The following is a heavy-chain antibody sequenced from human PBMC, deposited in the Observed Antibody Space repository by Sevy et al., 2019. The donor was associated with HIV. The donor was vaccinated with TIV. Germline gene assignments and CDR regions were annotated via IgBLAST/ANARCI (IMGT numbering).Heavy chain of an antibody. D-gene: IGHD3-22*01. V-gene: IGHV4-31*03. Sequence: SETLSLTCTVSGGSISSGGYYWSWIRQHPGKGLEWIGYIYYSGSTYYHPSLKSRVTISVDTSKNQFSLKLSSVTAADTAVYYCARESRPYYYDSSGYSGFDYWGQGTLVTVSS. J-gene: IGHJ4*02. CDR2: IYYSGST. CDR3: ARESRPYYYDSSGYSGFDY. CDR1: GGSISSGGYY.